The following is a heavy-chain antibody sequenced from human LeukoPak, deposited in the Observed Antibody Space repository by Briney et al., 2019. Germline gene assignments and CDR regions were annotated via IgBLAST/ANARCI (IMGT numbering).Heavy chain of an antibody. Sequence: PGGSLRLSCAASGFTFTNHAMSWVRQAPGKGLEWVSAISGSGGSTYYADSVKGRFTISRDNSKNTLYLQMNSLRAEDTAVHYCAKDVRYCSSTTFYFSGMDVWGQGTTVTVSS. CDR1: GFTFTNHA. CDR3: AKDVRYCSSTTFYFSGMDV. D-gene: IGHD2-2*01. CDR2: ISGSGGST. J-gene: IGHJ6*02. V-gene: IGHV3-23*01.